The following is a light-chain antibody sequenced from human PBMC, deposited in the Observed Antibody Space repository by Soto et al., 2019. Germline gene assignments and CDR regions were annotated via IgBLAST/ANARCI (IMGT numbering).Light chain of an antibody. V-gene: IGKV3-20*01. CDR1: QSVGRDY. Sequence: EIVLTQSPGTLSLSPGDRATLSCRASQSVGRDYLAWFQHKAGQAPRLLVHGASNRATGIPDRFSGSWSGTDFTLTVTRLEPEDFAVYYCRQYATEPLTFGGGTKVEI. CDR2: GAS. CDR3: RQYATEPLT. J-gene: IGKJ4*01.